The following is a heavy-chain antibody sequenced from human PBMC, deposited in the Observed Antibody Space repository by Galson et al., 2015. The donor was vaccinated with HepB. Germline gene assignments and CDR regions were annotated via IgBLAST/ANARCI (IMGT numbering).Heavy chain of an antibody. D-gene: IGHD2-2*03. Sequence: SLRLSCAASGFTFSSYSMNWVRQAPGKGLEWVSSISSSSSYIYYADSVKGRFTISRDNAKSSLYLQMNSLRAEDTALYYCARDMDIVVVPDAADYWGQGTLVTVSS. CDR2: ISSSSSYI. J-gene: IGHJ4*02. V-gene: IGHV3-21*01. CDR1: GFTFSSYS. CDR3: ARDMDIVVVPDAADY.